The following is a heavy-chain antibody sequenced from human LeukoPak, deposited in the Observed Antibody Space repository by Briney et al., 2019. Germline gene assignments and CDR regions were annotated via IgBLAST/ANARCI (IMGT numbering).Heavy chain of an antibody. D-gene: IGHD3-16*01. V-gene: IGHV1-18*01. CDR3: ARDGRGGKGIDDY. CDR2: ISAYNGKT. J-gene: IGHJ4*02. Sequence: GASVTVSCTASVYTFTNYGISWVRQAPGQGREWMGGISAYNGKTNYAQKVQGRVTMTTETSTSKDYMELRSLRSDDTAVYYCARDGRGGKGIDDYWGQGTLVTISS. CDR1: VYTFTNYG.